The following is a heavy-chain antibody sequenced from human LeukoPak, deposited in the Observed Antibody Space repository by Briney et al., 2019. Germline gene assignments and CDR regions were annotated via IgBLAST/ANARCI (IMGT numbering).Heavy chain of an antibody. D-gene: IGHD4-17*01. CDR3: ARGVGTVTTEDWFDP. CDR2: IYPSDSYT. J-gene: IGHJ5*02. CDR1: GYSFTDYW. V-gene: IGHV5-10-1*01. Sequence: GEPLKISCQASGYSFTDYWIGWVRPMPGNGLEWMGLIYPSDSYTHYSPSFQGHVTMSADKSISTAYLQWSSLKASDTAMYYCARGVGTVTTEDWFDPWGQGTLVTVSS.